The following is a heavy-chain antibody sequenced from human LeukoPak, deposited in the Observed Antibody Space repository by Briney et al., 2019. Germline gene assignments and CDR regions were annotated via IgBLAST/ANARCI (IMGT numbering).Heavy chain of an antibody. J-gene: IGHJ4*02. D-gene: IGHD6-19*01. CDR3: ATTSKQWLVLFDY. V-gene: IGHV4-39*01. CDR1: GGSISSGGYS. Sequence: PSETLSLTCAVSGGSISSGGYSWSWIRQPPGKGLEWIGSIYYSGSTYYNPSLKSRVTISVDTSKNQFSLKLSSVTAADTAVYYCATTSKQWLVLFDYWGQGTLVTVSS. CDR2: IYYSGST.